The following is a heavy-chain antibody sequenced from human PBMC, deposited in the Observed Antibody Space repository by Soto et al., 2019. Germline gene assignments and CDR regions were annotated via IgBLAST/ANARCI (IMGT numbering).Heavy chain of an antibody. Sequence: SETLSLTCTVSGGSISSYYWSWIRQPPGKGLEWIGYIYYSGSTNYNPSLKSRVTISVDTSKNQFSLKLSSVTAADTAVYYCAGGGTSGMDVWGQGTTVTVSS. CDR1: GGSISSYY. J-gene: IGHJ6*02. CDR3: AGGGTSGMDV. D-gene: IGHD1-1*01. CDR2: IYYSGST. V-gene: IGHV4-59*01.